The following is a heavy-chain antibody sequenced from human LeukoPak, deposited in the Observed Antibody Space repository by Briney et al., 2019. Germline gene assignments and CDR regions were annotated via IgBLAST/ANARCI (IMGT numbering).Heavy chain of an antibody. D-gene: IGHD4-17*01. Sequence: GGSLRLSCTASGFTFGDYAMSWFRQAPGKGLEWVGFIRSKAYGGTTEYAASVKGRFTISRDDSKSIAYLQMNSLKTEDTAVYYCTRVKDYGDDAYFDYWGQGTLVTVSS. CDR1: GFTFGDYA. CDR2: IRSKAYGGTT. V-gene: IGHV3-49*03. CDR3: TRVKDYGDDAYFDY. J-gene: IGHJ4*02.